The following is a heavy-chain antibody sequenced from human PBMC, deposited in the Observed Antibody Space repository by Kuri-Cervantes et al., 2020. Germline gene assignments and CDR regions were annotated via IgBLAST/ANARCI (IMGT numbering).Heavy chain of an antibody. CDR3: AKDRTMLRDMDV. Sequence: GGSLRLSCAASGFTFSSYAMHWVRQAPGKGLEWVAVISYDGSSKYYADSVKGRFTISRDNSKNTLYLQMNSLRAEDTAVYYCAKDRTMLRDMDVWGQGTTVTVSS. V-gene: IGHV3-30*07. CDR1: GFTFSSYA. CDR2: ISYDGSSK. D-gene: IGHD3-10*01. J-gene: IGHJ6*02.